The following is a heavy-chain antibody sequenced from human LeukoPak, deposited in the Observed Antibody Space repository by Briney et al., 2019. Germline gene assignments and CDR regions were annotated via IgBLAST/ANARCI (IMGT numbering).Heavy chain of an antibody. CDR1: GFTFDDYA. CDR2: ISWDGGST. J-gene: IGHJ5*02. Sequence: PGGSLRLSCAASGFTFDDYAMHWVRHAPGKGLEWVSLISWDGGSTYYADSVKGRFTISRDNSKNSLYLQMNSLRAEDTAVYYCASSLTMVGWFDPWGQGTLVTVSS. V-gene: IGHV3-43D*03. D-gene: IGHD4/OR15-4a*01. CDR3: ASSLTMVGWFDP.